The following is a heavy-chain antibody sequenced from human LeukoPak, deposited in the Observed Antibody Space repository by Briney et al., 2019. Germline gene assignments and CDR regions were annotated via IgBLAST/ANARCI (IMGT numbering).Heavy chain of an antibody. Sequence: PGGSLRLSCAASGFTFSSYGMHWVRQAPGKGLEWVAFIRYDGSNKYYADSVKGRFTISRDNSKNTLYLQMNSLTAEDTAVYYCVTEFSSDFDSWGQGTLVTVSS. CDR3: VTEFSSDFDS. CDR1: GFTFSSYG. CDR2: IRYDGSNK. V-gene: IGHV3-30*02. J-gene: IGHJ4*02. D-gene: IGHD3-22*01.